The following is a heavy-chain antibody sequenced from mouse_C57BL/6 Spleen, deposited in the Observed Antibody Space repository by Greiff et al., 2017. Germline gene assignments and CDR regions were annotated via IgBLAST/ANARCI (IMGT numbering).Heavy chain of an antibody. V-gene: IGHV1-54*01. CDR1: GYAFTNYL. J-gene: IGHJ1*03. CDR2: INPGSGGT. D-gene: IGHD1-1*01. CDR3: ARDGSSYWYFDV. Sequence: QVQLKESGAELVRPGTSVKVSCKASGYAFTNYLIEWVKQRPGQGLEWIGVINPGSGGTNYNEKFKGKATLTADKSASPAYMQLSSLTSEESAVDFCARDGSSYWYFDVWGTGTTVTVSS.